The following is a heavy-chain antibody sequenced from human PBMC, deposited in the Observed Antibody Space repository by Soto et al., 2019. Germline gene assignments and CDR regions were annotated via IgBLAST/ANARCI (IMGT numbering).Heavy chain of an antibody. CDR1: GFTFSDYY. Sequence: PGGSLRLSCAASGFTFSDYYMSWIRQAPGRGLEWVSAIIVTGSPTYYADSVKGRFTISRDNSKNTLYLQMNSLRADDTAVYYCARDMSGGTYNYYYGMDVWGQGTTVTVSS. D-gene: IGHD1-26*01. CDR3: ARDMSGGTYNYYYGMDV. J-gene: IGHJ6*02. CDR2: IIVTGSPT. V-gene: IGHV3-23*01.